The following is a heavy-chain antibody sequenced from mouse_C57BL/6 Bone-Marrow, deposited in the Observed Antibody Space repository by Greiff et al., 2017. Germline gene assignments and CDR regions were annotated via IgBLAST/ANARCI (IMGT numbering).Heavy chain of an antibody. CDR1: GYSITSGYY. J-gene: IGHJ2*01. CDR2: ISYDGSN. V-gene: IGHV3-6*01. Sequence: ESGPGLVKPSQSLSLTCSVTGYSITSGYYWNWIRQFPGNKLEWMGYISYDGSNNYNPSLKNRISITRDTSKNQFFLKLNAVTTEDTATYYCARIYYGNYVGDYWGQGTTLTVSS. D-gene: IGHD2-1*01. CDR3: ARIYYGNYVGDY.